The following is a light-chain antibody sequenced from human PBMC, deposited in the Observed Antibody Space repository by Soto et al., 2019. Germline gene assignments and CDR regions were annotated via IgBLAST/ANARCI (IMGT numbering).Light chain of an antibody. Sequence: DIVLTQTPLFLSVTPGQPASISCRSTQSLLHSDGKTYFYWFLQKAGQPPQLLIYEVSNRFSGVSDRLSGSGSGTDFTLKISRVEADDVGIYYYMQSIKLPYTFGQGTKVDIK. V-gene: IGKV2D-29*01. CDR1: QSLLHSDGKTY. J-gene: IGKJ2*01. CDR3: MQSIKLPYT. CDR2: EVS.